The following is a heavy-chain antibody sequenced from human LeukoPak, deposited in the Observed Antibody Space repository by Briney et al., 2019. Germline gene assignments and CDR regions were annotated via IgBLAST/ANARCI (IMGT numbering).Heavy chain of an antibody. J-gene: IGHJ4*02. CDR1: GFTFSSYG. V-gene: IGHV3-30*18. D-gene: IGHD3-10*01. Sequence: GGSLRLSCAASGFTFSSYGMHWVRQAPGKGLEWVAVISYDGSNKYYADSVKGRFTISRDNSKNTLYLQMNSLRAEDTAVYYCAKDSYHYGSGSYFIRYFDYWGQGTLVTVSS. CDR2: ISYDGSNK. CDR3: AKDSYHYGSGSYFIRYFDY.